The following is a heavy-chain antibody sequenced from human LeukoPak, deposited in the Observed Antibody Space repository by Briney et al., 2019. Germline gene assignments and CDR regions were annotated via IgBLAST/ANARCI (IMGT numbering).Heavy chain of an antibody. CDR3: ARVSEMATITSPFDY. CDR2: IIPIFGTA. V-gene: IGHV1-69*01. D-gene: IGHD5-24*01. Sequence: SVKVSCKASGGTFSSYAISWVRQAPGQGLEWMGGIIPIFGTANYAQKFQGRVTITADESTSTAYMELSSLRSEDTAVYYCARVSEMATITSPFDYWGQGTLVIVSS. CDR1: GGTFSSYA. J-gene: IGHJ4*02.